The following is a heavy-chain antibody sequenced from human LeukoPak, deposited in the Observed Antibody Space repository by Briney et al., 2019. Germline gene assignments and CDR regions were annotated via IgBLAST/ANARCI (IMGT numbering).Heavy chain of an antibody. CDR1: GFTFSSYA. V-gene: IGHV3-30-3*01. Sequence: GGSLRLSCAASGFTFSSYAMHWVRQAPGKGLEWVAVISYDGSNKYYADSVKGRFTISRDSSKNTLNLQMNSLRAEDTAVYYCARGYSSSSEGSFDYWGQGTLVTVSS. D-gene: IGHD6-6*01. J-gene: IGHJ4*02. CDR2: ISYDGSNK. CDR3: ARGYSSSSEGSFDY.